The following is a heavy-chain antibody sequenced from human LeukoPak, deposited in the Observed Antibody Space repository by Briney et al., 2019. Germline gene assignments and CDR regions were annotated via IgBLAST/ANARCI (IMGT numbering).Heavy chain of an antibody. D-gene: IGHD5-24*01. J-gene: IGHJ4*02. CDR2: IMEDVSQQ. V-gene: IGHV3-7*01. Sequence: GGSLRLSCAASGFTFSRYRMSWVRQAPGEGLEWVAHIMEDVSQQYYADSAKGRFTISRDSARNSVNLQMSSLRVEDTAVCYCARLRRQQSEFDLGGQGTLVTVSS. CDR3: ARLRRQQSEFDL. CDR1: GFTFSRYR.